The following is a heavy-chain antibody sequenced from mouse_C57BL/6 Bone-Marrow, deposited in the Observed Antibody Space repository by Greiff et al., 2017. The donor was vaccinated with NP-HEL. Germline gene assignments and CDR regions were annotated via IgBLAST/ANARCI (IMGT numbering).Heavy chain of an antibody. Sequence: VQLQQSGAELVRPGASVKLSCTASGFNIKDDYMHWVKQRPEQGLEWIGWIDPENGDTEYASKFQGQATITADTSSNTAYLQLSSLTSEDTAVYYCTLTVTYWYFDVWGTGTTVTVSS. J-gene: IGHJ1*03. CDR2: IDPENGDT. V-gene: IGHV14-4*01. CDR1: GFNIKDDY. D-gene: IGHD1-1*01. CDR3: TLTVTYWYFDV.